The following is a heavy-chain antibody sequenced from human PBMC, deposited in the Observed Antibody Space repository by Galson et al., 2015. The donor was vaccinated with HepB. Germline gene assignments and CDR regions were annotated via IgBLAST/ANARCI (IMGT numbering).Heavy chain of an antibody. V-gene: IGHV1-18*01. J-gene: IGHJ3*02. D-gene: IGHD3-3*01. CDR1: GYTFTTYG. CDR3: ARDRILEWPPDAFDI. Sequence: SVKVSCKASGYTFTTYGITWVRQAPGQGLEWMGWISPYTGNTNYPQRLQGRVTMTTDTSTSTAYMELRRLRPDGTAVYYCARDRILEWPPDAFDIWGQGTMVTVSS. CDR2: ISPYTGNT.